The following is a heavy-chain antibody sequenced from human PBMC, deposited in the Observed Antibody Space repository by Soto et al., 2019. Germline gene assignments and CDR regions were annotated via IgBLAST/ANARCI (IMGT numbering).Heavy chain of an antibody. V-gene: IGHV4-39*01. CDR3: ARHEKSYYYDSSGYRLGAFDI. Sequence: QLQLQESGPGLVKPSETLSLTCTVSGGSISSSSYYWGWIRQPPGKGLEWIGSIYYSGSTYYNPSLKSRVTISVDTSKNQFSLKLSSVTAADTAVYYCARHEKSYYYDSSGYRLGAFDIWGQGTMVTVSS. CDR1: GGSISSSSYY. D-gene: IGHD3-22*01. CDR2: IYYSGST. J-gene: IGHJ3*02.